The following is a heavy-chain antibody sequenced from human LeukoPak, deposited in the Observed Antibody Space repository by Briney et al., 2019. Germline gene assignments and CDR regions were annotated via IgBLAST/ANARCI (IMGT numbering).Heavy chain of an antibody. J-gene: IGHJ4*02. V-gene: IGHV3-21*01. CDR3: ARDRIAAAGN. D-gene: IGHD6-13*01. CDR1: GFTFTTYS. CDR2: ISSGSSAI. Sequence: GGSLRLSCEASGFTFTTYSMTWVRQAPGKGLEWVSIISSGSSAIFSADALKGRFTISRGDAKNLLYLDMNSLRAEDTAVYYCARDRIAAAGNWGQGTLVTVSS.